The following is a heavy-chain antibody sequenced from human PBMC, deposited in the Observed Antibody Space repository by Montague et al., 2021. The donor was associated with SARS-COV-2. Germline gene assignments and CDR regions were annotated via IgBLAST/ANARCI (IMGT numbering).Heavy chain of an antibody. CDR1: GGSISSYY. Sequence: SETLSLTCTVSGGSISSYYWSWIRQPPGKGLEWIGYIYYSGSTNCNPSLKSRVTTSVDTSKNQFSLKLSSVTAADTAVYYCARLGLQVLGGHYFDYWGQGTLVTVSS. D-gene: IGHD5-24*01. J-gene: IGHJ4*02. CDR3: ARLGLQVLGGHYFDY. CDR2: IYYSGST. V-gene: IGHV4-59*08.